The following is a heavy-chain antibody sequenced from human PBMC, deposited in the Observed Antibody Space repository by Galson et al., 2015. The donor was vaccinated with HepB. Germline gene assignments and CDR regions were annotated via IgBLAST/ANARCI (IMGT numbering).Heavy chain of an antibody. V-gene: IGHV3-23*01. CDR1: GFTFSTFA. CDR2: ISAGRGGST. Sequence: SLRLSCAASGFTFSTFAMSWVRQAPGKGLEWVSTISAGRGGSTDYADAVKGRFTISRDNSENTLFLQMNSQRAEDTAVYYCAKNYYMDVWGKGTTVTASS. J-gene: IGHJ6*03. CDR3: AKNYYMDV.